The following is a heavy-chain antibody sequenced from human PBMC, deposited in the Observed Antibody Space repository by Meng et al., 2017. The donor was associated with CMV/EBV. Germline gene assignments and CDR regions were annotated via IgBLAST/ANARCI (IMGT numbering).Heavy chain of an antibody. D-gene: IGHD3-22*01. CDR2: IYYSGTT. CDR1: GGSISSGDYY. CDR3: ARLSGSGTTSTGYHYAFDS. J-gene: IGHJ4*02. V-gene: IGHV4-30-4*08. Sequence: QVQLQESGPGLVKPSQTLSLTCSALGGSISSGDYYWSWIRQPPGKGLEWIGYIYYSGTTYYNPSLESRVTISVDTSKNQFSLNLSSVTAADTAVYYCARLSGSGTTSTGYHYAFDSWGQGTLVTVSS.